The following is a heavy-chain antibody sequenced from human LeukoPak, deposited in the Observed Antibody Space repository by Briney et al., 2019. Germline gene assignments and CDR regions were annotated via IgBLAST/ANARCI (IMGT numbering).Heavy chain of an antibody. CDR1: GFTFSSYW. J-gene: IGHJ4*02. CDR3: ARDKVVGTTYFDY. Sequence: GGSLRLSCAASGFTFSSYWMSWVRQAPGKGLEWVANIKQDGSEKYYVDSVKGRFTISRDNAKNSLYLQMNSLRAEDTAVYYCARDKVVGTTYFDYWGQGTLVTASS. D-gene: IGHD1-26*01. V-gene: IGHV3-7*01. CDR2: IKQDGSEK.